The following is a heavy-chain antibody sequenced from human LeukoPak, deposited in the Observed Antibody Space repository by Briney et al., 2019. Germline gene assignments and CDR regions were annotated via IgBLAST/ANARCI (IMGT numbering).Heavy chain of an antibody. D-gene: IGHD6-6*01. Sequence: GGSLRLSCAASGFTFDDYAMHWVRHAPGKGLEWVSGISWNSGSIGYADSVKGRFTISRDNAKNSLYLQMNSLRAEDTAVYYCARVGSSDAFDIWGQGTMVTVSS. V-gene: IGHV3-9*01. CDR2: ISWNSGSI. CDR1: GFTFDDYA. J-gene: IGHJ3*02. CDR3: ARVGSSDAFDI.